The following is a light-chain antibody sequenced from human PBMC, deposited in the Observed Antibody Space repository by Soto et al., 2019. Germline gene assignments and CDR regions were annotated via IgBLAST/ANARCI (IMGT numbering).Light chain of an antibody. Sequence: QSLLTEPPSASGTPGQRATISCSGSSSNIGSNYVYWYQQLPGTAPKLLIYRNNQRPSGVPDRFSGSKSGTSASLAISGRRFEDEADYYCAAWDDSLSGVVFGGGTKLTVL. CDR1: SSNIGSNY. J-gene: IGLJ2*01. V-gene: IGLV1-47*01. CDR2: RNN. CDR3: AAWDDSLSGVV.